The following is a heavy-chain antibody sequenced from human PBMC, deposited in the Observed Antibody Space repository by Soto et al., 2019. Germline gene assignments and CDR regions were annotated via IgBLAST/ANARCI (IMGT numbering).Heavy chain of an antibody. D-gene: IGHD5-18*01. CDR2: IYPGDSDT. V-gene: IGHV5-51*01. J-gene: IGHJ6*02. Sequence: PGESLKISCKGSGYSFTSYWIGWVRQMPGKGLEWMGIIYPGDSDTRYSPSFQGQVTISADKSISTAYLQWSSLKASDTAMYYCASSVTAMVPFFYGMDVWGQGTTVTVSS. CDR3: ASSVTAMVPFFYGMDV. CDR1: GYSFTSYW.